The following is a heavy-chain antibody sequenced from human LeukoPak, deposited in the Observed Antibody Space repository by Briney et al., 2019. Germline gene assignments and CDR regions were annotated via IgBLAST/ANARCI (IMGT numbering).Heavy chain of an antibody. CDR2: ISKDGSNK. CDR3: ATDYGSGITKYGMAV. CDR1: GFTFSSYG. V-gene: IGHV3-30*03. J-gene: IGHJ6*02. Sequence: GGSLRLSCAASGFTFSSYGMHWVRQAPGKGLEWVAVISKDGSNKYYSDSVKRRFTFSRDTSKNTLYLQMTILRAEYTAVYDCATDYGSGITKYGMAVWGQGTTVTVSS. D-gene: IGHD3-10*01.